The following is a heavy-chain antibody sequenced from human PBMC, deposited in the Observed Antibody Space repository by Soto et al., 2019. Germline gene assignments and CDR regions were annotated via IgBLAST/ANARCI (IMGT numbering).Heavy chain of an antibody. CDR3: SRRYGSCFDY. J-gene: IGHJ4*02. D-gene: IGHD5-18*01. Sequence: PSETLSLTCAVYGGSFSDYYWNWIRQSTGKGLEWIGEINHRGRTNHNPSLKSRVTISVDTSKNQFSLKLSSVNAADTAVYYCSRRYGSCFDYWGQGTLVTVSS. V-gene: IGHV4-34*01. CDR1: GGSFSDYY. CDR2: INHRGRT.